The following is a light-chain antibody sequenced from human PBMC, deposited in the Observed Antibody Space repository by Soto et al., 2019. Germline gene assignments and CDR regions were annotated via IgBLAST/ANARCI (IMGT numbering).Light chain of an antibody. J-gene: IGLJ3*02. CDR2: SNN. Sequence: QSVLTQPPSASGTPGQRVTISCSGSSCNIGSNYVYWYQQLPGTAPKPLTHSNNQRHSGVPERFSGSKSGTSGSLDISGLRSEDEDDYYCAAWDDRLSGWVFGGGTKLTVL. CDR1: SCNIGSNY. CDR3: AAWDDRLSGWV. V-gene: IGLV1-47*02.